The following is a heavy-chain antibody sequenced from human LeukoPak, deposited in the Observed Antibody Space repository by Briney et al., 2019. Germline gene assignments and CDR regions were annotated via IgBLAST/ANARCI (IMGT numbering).Heavy chain of an antibody. J-gene: IGHJ4*02. D-gene: IGHD6-13*01. CDR2: ISGSGGST. Sequence: GGSLRLSCAASGFTFSSYAMSWVRQAPGKGLEWVSAISGSGGSTYYADSVKGRFTISRDNSKNTLYLQMNSLRAEDTAVYYCARGRYSSSWYYFDYWGQGTLVTVSS. CDR1: GFTFSSYA. V-gene: IGHV3-23*01. CDR3: ARGRYSSSWYYFDY.